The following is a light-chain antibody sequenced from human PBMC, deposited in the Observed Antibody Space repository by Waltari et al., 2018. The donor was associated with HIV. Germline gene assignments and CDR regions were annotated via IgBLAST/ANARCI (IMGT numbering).Light chain of an antibody. V-gene: IGKV1-17*01. Sequence: DIQMTQSPSSLSASVGDRLTITCRASQGIGNNLGWYQQKPGEAPKRLIYGASNLESEIPSRFSGSVSGTEFTLTISSLQPEDFASYHCLQHYSYPLTFGGGTNVEIK. CDR3: LQHYSYPLT. J-gene: IGKJ4*01. CDR2: GAS. CDR1: QGIGNN.